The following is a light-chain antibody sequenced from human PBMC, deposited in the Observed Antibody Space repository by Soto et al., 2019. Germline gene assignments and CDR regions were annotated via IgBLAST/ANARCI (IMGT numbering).Light chain of an antibody. V-gene: IGKV1-5*01. CDR3: QQYNSYSGT. Sequence: IQMTQSPSTLSASVGDRVTSTCRASQSISSWLAWYQQKPGKAPKLLIYDASSLESGVPSRFSGSGSGPEFTLTISSLQPDDFATYYCQQYNSYSGTFGQGTKV. J-gene: IGKJ1*01. CDR1: QSISSW. CDR2: DAS.